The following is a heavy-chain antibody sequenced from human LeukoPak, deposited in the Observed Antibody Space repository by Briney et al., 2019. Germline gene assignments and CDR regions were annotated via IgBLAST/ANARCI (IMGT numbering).Heavy chain of an antibody. CDR1: GGTFSSYA. D-gene: IGHD4-11*01. Sequence: GASVKVSCKASGGTFSSYAISWVRQAPGQGLEWMGGIIPIFGTANYAQKFQGRVTITTDESTSTDYMELSSLRSEDTAVYYCAREGRRGLQFWKNWFDPWGQGTLVTVSS. CDR2: IIPIFGTA. CDR3: AREGRRGLQFWKNWFDP. J-gene: IGHJ5*02. V-gene: IGHV1-69*05.